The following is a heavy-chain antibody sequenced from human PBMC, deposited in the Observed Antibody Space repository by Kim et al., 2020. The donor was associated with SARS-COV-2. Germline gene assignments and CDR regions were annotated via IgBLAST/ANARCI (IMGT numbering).Heavy chain of an antibody. V-gene: IGHV1-18*01. J-gene: IGHJ6*02. CDR2: ISAYNGNT. D-gene: IGHD3-10*01. Sequence: ASVKVSCKASGYTFTSYGISWVRQAPGQGLEWMGWISAYNGNTNYAQKLQGRVTMTTDTSTSTAYMELRSLRSDDTAVYYCASGKLGGSGSYQHYYYYYGMDVWGQGTTVTVSS. CDR1: GYTFTSYG. CDR3: ASGKLGGSGSYQHYYYYYGMDV.